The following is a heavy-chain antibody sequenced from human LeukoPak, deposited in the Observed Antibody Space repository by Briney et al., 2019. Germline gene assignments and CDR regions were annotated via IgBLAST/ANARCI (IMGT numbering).Heavy chain of an antibody. D-gene: IGHD6-13*01. CDR1: GFTFSSYA. J-gene: IGHJ4*02. Sequence: GGSLRLSCAASGFTFSSYAMHWVRQAPGKGLEWVAVISYDGSNKYYADSVKGRFTISRDNAKNSLYLQMNSLRAEDTAVYYCARDNWSRFKSIAAAGIMCWGQGTLVTVSS. CDR3: ARDNWSRFKSIAAAGIMC. CDR2: ISYDGSNK. V-gene: IGHV3-30-3*01.